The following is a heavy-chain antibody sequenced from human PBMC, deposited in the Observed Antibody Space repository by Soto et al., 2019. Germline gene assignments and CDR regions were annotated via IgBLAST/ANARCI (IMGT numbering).Heavy chain of an antibody. CDR3: AREIVVVPAAPRYGMDV. CDR1: GGTFSSYA. Sequence: SVKVSCKASGGTFSSYAISWVRQAPGQGLEWMGGIIPIFGTANYAQKFQGRVTITADESTSTAYMELSSLRSEDTAVYYCAREIVVVPAAPRYGMDVWGQGTTVTVSS. D-gene: IGHD2-2*01. J-gene: IGHJ6*02. CDR2: IIPIFGTA. V-gene: IGHV1-69*13.